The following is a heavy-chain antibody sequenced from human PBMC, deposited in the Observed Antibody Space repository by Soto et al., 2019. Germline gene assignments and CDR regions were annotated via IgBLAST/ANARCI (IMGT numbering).Heavy chain of an antibody. CDR2: MNGGGGST. D-gene: IGHD5-18*01. V-gene: IGHV3-23*01. CDR3: ASGDTPVDTAY. J-gene: IGHJ4*02. CDR1: GFTLGSYA. Sequence: GGLRLSCAASGFTLGSYAMSWVRQAPGKGLEWVSSMNGGGGSTYYAESVQGRFTISRDNSKNTLYLQMNSLRAEDTAVYDGASGDTPVDTAYRSKGKLV.